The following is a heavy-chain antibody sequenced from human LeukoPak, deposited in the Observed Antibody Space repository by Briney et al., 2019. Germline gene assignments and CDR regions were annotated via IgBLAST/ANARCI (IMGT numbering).Heavy chain of an antibody. CDR3: AREGDYYDSSGYYPQLLDY. V-gene: IGHV3-21*01. D-gene: IGHD3-22*01. J-gene: IGHJ4*02. CDR2: ISSSSSYI. CDR1: GFTFSSYS. Sequence: GGSLRLSCAASGFTFSSYSMNWVGQAPGKGLEWVSSISSSSSYIYYADSVKGRFTISRDNAKNSLYLQMNSLRAEDTAVYYCAREGDYYDSSGYYPQLLDYWGQGTLVTVSS.